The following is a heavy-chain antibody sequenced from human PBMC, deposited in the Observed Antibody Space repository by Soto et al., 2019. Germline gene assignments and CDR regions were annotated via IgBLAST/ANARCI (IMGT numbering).Heavy chain of an antibody. D-gene: IGHD2-15*01. CDR3: AREEGYCSGGSCYYYYMDV. CDR2: IYYSGST. V-gene: IGHV4-59*01. CDR1: GGSISSYY. J-gene: IGHJ6*03. Sequence: SETLSLTCTVSGGSISSYYWSWIRQPPGKGLEWIGYIYYSGSTNYNPSLKSRVTISVDTSKNQFSLKLSSVTAADTAVYYCAREEGYCSGGSCYYYYMDVWGKGTTVTVSS.